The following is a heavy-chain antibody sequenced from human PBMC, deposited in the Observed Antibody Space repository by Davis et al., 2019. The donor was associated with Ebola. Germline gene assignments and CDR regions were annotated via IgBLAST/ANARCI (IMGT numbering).Heavy chain of an antibody. J-gene: IGHJ5*02. CDR3: ARGRSEQQLVMDS. Sequence: GGSLRLSCEASGFIFSTYVMHWVRQAPGKGLEWVSVISSDRNNEFYADSMKGRFTISRDNSRNTLYLQMNSLRPEDTAVYYCARGRSEQQLVMDSWGQGALVVVSS. CDR1: GFIFSTYV. D-gene: IGHD6-13*01. V-gene: IGHV3-30-3*01. CDR2: ISSDRNNE.